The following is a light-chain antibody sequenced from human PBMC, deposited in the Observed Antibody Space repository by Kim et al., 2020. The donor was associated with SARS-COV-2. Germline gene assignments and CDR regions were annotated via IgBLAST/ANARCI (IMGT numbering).Light chain of an antibody. CDR3: GTWDSSLSVVYV. Sequence: QKVTISCSGTSSNIGNNYVSWYQQVPGTAPKLLIFDNNKRPSGIPDRFSGSKSGTTATLGITGLQTGDEADYYCGTWDSSLSVVYVFGTGTKVTVL. CDR2: DNN. V-gene: IGLV1-51*01. CDR1: SSNIGNNY. J-gene: IGLJ1*01.